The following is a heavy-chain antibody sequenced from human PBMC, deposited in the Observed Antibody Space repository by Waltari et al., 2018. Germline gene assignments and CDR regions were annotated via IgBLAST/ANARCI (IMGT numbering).Heavy chain of an antibody. CDR1: GFTFSSYG. CDR2: IGYNGSNK. V-gene: IGHV3-33*01. D-gene: IGHD1-26*01. Sequence: QVQLVESGGGVVQPGWSLRLSCAASGFTFSSYGMHWVRQAPGKGRWWVAVIGYNGSNKNYADSVKGRFTISRDNSKNTLYLQMNSLRAEDTSVYYCARRSGWDDAFDIWGQGTMVTVSS. CDR3: ARRSGWDDAFDI. J-gene: IGHJ3*02.